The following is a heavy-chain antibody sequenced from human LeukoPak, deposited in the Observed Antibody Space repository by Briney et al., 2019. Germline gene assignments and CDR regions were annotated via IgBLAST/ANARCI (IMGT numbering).Heavy chain of an antibody. CDR3: ARDQDSGSYYSYAFDI. CDR1: GGSISSYY. Sequence: SETLSLTCTASGGSISSYYWSWIRQPPGKGLEWIGSIYYSGSTYYNPSLKSRVTISVDTSKNQFSLKLSSVTAADTAVYYCARDQDSGSYYSYAFDIWGQGTMVTVSS. V-gene: IGHV4-59*12. J-gene: IGHJ3*02. D-gene: IGHD1-26*01. CDR2: IYYSGST.